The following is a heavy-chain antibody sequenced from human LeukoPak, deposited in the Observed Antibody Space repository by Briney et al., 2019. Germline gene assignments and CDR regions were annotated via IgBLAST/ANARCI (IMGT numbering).Heavy chain of an antibody. V-gene: IGHV1-2*02. J-gene: IGHJ4*02. Sequence: ASVKVSCKVSGYTLNEISMHWVRQAPGQGLEWMGWINPNSGGTNYAQKFQGRVTMTRDTSISTAYMELSRLRSDDTAVYYCARVSETWTYFDYWGQGTLVTVSS. CDR2: INPNSGGT. CDR1: GYTLNEIS. D-gene: IGHD3/OR15-3a*01. CDR3: ARVSETWTYFDY.